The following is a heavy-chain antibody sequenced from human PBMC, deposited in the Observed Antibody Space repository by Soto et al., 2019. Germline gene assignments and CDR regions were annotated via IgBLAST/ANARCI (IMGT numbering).Heavy chain of an antibody. V-gene: IGHV3-7*01. J-gene: IGHJ6*03. CDR2: IKQDGGEK. Sequence: GGSLRLSCAASGFPFSSYWMSWVRQAPGKGLEWVANIKQDGGEKYYVDSVKGRFTISRDNAKNSLYLQMNSLRAEDTAVYYCAREGYYDFWSIYYYYMDVWGKGTTVTVSS. D-gene: IGHD3-3*01. CDR1: GFPFSSYW. CDR3: AREGYYDFWSIYYYYMDV.